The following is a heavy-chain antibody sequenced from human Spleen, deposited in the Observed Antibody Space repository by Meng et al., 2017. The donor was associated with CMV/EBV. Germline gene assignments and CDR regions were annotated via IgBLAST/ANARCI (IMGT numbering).Heavy chain of an antibody. CDR3: ATAFFDSYYYGMDV. CDR2: IIPVFGTP. J-gene: IGHJ6*02. D-gene: IGHD2-21*01. Sequence: SVKVSCKASGYTFTSYGISWVRQAPGQGLEWMGGIIPVFGTPNYAQNFQGRLTITTDESTSTAYMEVSSLKSEDTAVYYCATAFFDSYYYGMDVWGQGTTVTVSS. V-gene: IGHV1-69*05. CDR1: GYTFTSYG.